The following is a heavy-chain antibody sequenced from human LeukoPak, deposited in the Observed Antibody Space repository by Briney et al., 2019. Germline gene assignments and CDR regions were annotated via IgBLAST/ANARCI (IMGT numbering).Heavy chain of an antibody. J-gene: IGHJ3*02. D-gene: IGHD3-22*01. V-gene: IGHV3-21*06. CDR3: ARDLRDSSGYYDAFDI. Sequence: DSIQGRFTISRDNAENSLYLQMNSLRAEDTAVYYCARDLRDSSGYYDAFDIWGQGTMVTVSS.